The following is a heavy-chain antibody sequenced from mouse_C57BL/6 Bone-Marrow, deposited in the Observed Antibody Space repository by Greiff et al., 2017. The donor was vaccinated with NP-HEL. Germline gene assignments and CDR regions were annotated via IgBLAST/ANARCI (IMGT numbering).Heavy chain of an antibody. J-gene: IGHJ3*01. CDR3: ARRHYDYDWFAY. V-gene: IGHV1-26*01. D-gene: IGHD2-4*01. CDR1: GYTFTDYY. Sequence: EVQLQQSGPELVKPGASVKISCKASGYTFTDYYMNWVKQSHGKSLEWIGDINPNNGGTSYNQKFKGKATLTVDKSSSTAYMELRSLTSEDSAVYYCARRHYDYDWFAYWGQGTLVTVSA. CDR2: INPNNGGT.